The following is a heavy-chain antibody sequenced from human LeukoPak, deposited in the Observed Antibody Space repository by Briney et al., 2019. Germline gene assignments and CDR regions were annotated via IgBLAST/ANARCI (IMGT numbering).Heavy chain of an antibody. CDR3: ARRYCSSTSCYAFDI. D-gene: IGHD2-2*01. J-gene: IGHJ3*02. CDR1: GFALSTYA. V-gene: IGHV3-21*01. Sequence: GGSLRLSCAASGFALSTYAMAWVRQAPGKGLEWVSSISSSSTHITYSDSVKGRFTISRDNAKNSLYLQMNSLRAEDTAVYYCARRYCSSTSCYAFDIWGQGTMVTVSS. CDR2: ISSSSTHI.